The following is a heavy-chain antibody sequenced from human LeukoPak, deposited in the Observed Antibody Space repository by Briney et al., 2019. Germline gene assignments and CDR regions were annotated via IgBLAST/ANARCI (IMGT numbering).Heavy chain of an antibody. CDR3: AKDPNGDYLGAFDS. Sequence: GGSLRLSCATSGFTFSKYTLIWVRQAPERGLQWVSAITGSGAVTYYEDSVKGRFTISRDNSKNTLYLQMSSLRVQDTAIYYCAKDPNGDYLGAFDSWGQGTMVTVSS. V-gene: IGHV3-23*01. J-gene: IGHJ3*02. CDR1: GFTFSKYT. D-gene: IGHD4-17*01. CDR2: ITGSGAVT.